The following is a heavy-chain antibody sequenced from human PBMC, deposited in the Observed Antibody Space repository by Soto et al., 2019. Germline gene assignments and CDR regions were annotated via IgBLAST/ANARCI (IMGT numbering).Heavy chain of an antibody. D-gene: IGHD4-4*01. J-gene: IGHJ3*01. CDR2: ISGGNGNT. CDR3: ARPTPSPDAFPF. CDR1: GYTFTSYG. Sequence: QVQLVQSGAEVKKPGASVRVSCKASGYTFTSYGISWVRQAPGQGLEWMGWISGGNGNTDYAPRFKGRXXMXTXXSTSTAYMELRSLRSDDTAMYYCARPTPSPDAFPFWGQGTMVTVSS. V-gene: IGHV1-18*01.